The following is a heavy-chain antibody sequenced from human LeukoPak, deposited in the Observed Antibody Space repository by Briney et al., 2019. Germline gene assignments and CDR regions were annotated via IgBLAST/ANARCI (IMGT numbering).Heavy chain of an antibody. V-gene: IGHV3-30*03. Sequence: PGRSLRLSCAASGFTFSSYGMHWVRQAPGKGLEWVAVISYDGTNKYYADSVKGRFTISRDNSKNTLYLQMNSLRAEDTAVYYCARGSPGSGYYVLSLDYWGQGTLVTVSS. J-gene: IGHJ4*02. CDR3: ARGSPGSGYYVLSLDY. CDR2: ISYDGTNK. CDR1: GFTFSSYG. D-gene: IGHD3-22*01.